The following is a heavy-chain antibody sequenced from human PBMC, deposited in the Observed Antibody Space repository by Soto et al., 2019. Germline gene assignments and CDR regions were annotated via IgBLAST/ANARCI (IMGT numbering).Heavy chain of an antibody. Sequence: PGESLKISCKGSGYTFTSYWIGWVRQMPGKGLEWMGIIYPGDSNTRYSPSFQGQVTISADKSISTAYLQWSSLKATDTAMYFCARQRYCIPTACYAIDYWPQGTLVTVSS. D-gene: IGHD2-2*01. CDR1: GYTFTSYW. CDR2: IYPGDSNT. J-gene: IGHJ4*02. CDR3: ARQRYCIPTACYAIDY. V-gene: IGHV5-51*01.